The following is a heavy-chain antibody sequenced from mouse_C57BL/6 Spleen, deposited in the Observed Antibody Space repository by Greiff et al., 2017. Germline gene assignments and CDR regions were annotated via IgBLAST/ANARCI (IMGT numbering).Heavy chain of an antibody. CDR1: GYTFTSYW. Sequence: QVQLQQPGAELVKPGASVKLSCTASGYTFTSYWMHWVKQRPGRGLEWIGRIDPNGGGTKYNEKFKSKATLTVDKPSSTAYMQLSSLTSEDSAVYYCARRDYYSNYWYFDVWGTGTTVTVSS. J-gene: IGHJ1*03. CDR3: ARRDYYSNYWYFDV. V-gene: IGHV1-72*01. CDR2: IDPNGGGT. D-gene: IGHD2-5*01.